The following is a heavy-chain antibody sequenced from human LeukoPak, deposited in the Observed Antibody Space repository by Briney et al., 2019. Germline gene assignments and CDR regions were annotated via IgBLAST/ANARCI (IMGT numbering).Heavy chain of an antibody. Sequence: GASVKVSCKASGYTFTSYYIHWVRQAPGQGLESLGWINPNSGGTNYAQKFQGRVAMTRDTSISTAYMELSSLTSDDTAIYYCATGGVAVAASAIDYWGQGTLVTVSS. J-gene: IGHJ4*02. CDR3: ATGGVAVAASAIDY. CDR1: GYTFTSYY. D-gene: IGHD6-19*01. V-gene: IGHV1-2*02. CDR2: INPNSGGT.